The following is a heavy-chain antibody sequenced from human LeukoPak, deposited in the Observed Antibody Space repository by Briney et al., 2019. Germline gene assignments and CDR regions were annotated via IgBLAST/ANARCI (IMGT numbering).Heavy chain of an antibody. V-gene: IGHV3-30*18. CDR3: AKSIISSWWYNWFDP. CDR1: GFTFSSYG. Sequence: GRSLRLSCAASGFTFSSYGMHWVRQAPGKGLEWVAVISYDGSNKYYADSVKGRFTISRDNSKNTLYLQMNSLRAEDTAVYYCAKSIISSWWYNWFDPWGQGTLVTVSS. CDR2: ISYDGSNK. J-gene: IGHJ5*02. D-gene: IGHD6-13*01.